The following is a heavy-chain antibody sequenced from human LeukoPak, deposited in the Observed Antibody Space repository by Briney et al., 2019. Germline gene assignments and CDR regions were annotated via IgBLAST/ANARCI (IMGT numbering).Heavy chain of an antibody. D-gene: IGHD6-13*01. Sequence: ASVKVSCKASGYTFTSYAMNWVRQAPGQGLEWMGWISGYNGNANFAQKFQGRVTMTTDTSTSTAYMELRSLRSEDTAAYYCASSPLKTGYSSSWDLDYWGQGTLVTVSS. V-gene: IGHV1-18*01. CDR2: ISGYNGNA. J-gene: IGHJ4*02. CDR1: GYTFTSYA. CDR3: ASSPLKTGYSSSWDLDY.